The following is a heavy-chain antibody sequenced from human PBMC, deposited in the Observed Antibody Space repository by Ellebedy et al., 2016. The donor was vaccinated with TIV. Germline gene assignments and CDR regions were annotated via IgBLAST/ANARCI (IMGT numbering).Heavy chain of an antibody. CDR2: ISAYTGTT. J-gene: IGHJ4*02. D-gene: IGHD3-10*01. V-gene: IGHV1-18*01. CDR1: GYAFANYG. CDR3: ARDMVQGMVAQYVWFDY. Sequence: ASVKVSCKASGYAFANYGISWVRQAPGQGLEWMGWISAYTGTTDYAQNLQGRVTMTTDTSTSTASMELRSLRPDDTAVYYCARDMVQGMVAQYVWFDYWGQGTHVTVSS.